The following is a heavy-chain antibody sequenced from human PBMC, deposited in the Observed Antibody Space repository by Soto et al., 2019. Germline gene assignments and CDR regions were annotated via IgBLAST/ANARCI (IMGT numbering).Heavy chain of an antibody. D-gene: IGHD5-12*01. CDR2: VSSSSSTI. CDR1: GFTFSSYS. V-gene: IGHV3-48*02. CDR3: AREGSGEMATISHQPRDTRVYYYYGMDV. Sequence: PGGSLRLSCAASGFTFSSYSMNWVRQAPGKGLEWVSYVSSSSSTIYYADSVKGRFTISRDNAKNSLYLQMNSLRDEDTAVYYCAREGSGEMATISHQPRDTRVYYYYGMDVWGQGTTVTVSS. J-gene: IGHJ6*02.